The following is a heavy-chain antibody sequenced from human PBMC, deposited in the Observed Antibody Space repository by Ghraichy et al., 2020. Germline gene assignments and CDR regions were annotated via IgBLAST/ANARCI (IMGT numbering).Heavy chain of an antibody. Sequence: SQTLSLTCTVSGGSLSDYYWTWIRQPAGQGLEWIGRIYTTGSTNYNLSLRSRVTMSVDTSKNEVSLKLTSVTAADTAVYYCVRAGTSWVLDWFDPWGQGTLVT. J-gene: IGHJ5*02. CDR2: IYTTGST. CDR1: GGSLSDYY. CDR3: VRAGTSWVLDWFDP. V-gene: IGHV4-4*07. D-gene: IGHD6-13*01.